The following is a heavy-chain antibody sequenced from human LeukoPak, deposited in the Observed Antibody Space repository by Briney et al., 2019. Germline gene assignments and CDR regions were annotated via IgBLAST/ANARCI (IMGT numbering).Heavy chain of an antibody. Sequence: PGGSLRLSCAASGFTFSDYYMSWIRQPPGKGLEWIASIRHDGHTYYNPSLRSQVTISVDMSRNQFSLKLNSLTAADTAAYYCARQVATKGEWAFDVWGQGTMVTVSS. D-gene: IGHD5-12*01. V-gene: IGHV4-38-2*01. J-gene: IGHJ3*01. CDR3: ARQVATKGEWAFDV. CDR2: IRHDGHT. CDR1: GFTFSDYY.